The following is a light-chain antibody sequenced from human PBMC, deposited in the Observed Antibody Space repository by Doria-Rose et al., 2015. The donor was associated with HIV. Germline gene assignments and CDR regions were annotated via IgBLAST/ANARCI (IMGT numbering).Light chain of an antibody. CDR3: HQYGTSWT. CDR1: QSFSSTY. CDR2: DGS. J-gene: IGKJ1*01. V-gene: IGKV3-20*01. Sequence: QSPGTLSLSPGERATLSCRASQSFSSTYLAWYQQKPGQAPSLLIYDGSTRATGIPDRFSASGSGTDSTLTINRLEPEDFALYYCHQYGTSWTFGQGTKVEI.